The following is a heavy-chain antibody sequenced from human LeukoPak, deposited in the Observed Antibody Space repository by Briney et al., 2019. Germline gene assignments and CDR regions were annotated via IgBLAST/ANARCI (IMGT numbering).Heavy chain of an antibody. CDR3: ARLSGIAAAGTFGYYYYYGMDV. J-gene: IGHJ6*02. CDR2: IYYSGST. D-gene: IGHD6-13*01. CDR1: GGSISSYY. V-gene: IGHV4-59*01. Sequence: PSETLSLTCTVSGGSISSYYWSRIRQPPGKGLEWIGYIYYSGSTNYNPSLKSRVTISVDTSKNQFSLKLSSVTAADTAVYYCARLSGIAAAGTFGYYYYYGMDVWGQGTTVTVSS.